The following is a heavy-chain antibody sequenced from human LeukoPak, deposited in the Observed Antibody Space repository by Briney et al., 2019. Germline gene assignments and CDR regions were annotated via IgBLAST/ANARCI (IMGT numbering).Heavy chain of an antibody. CDR3: AKDQFSSGFEYFQH. Sequence: GGSLRLSCAASGYTFSSYGMHWVRQAPGKGLECVAVISYDGSNKYYADSVKGRFTISRDNSKNTLYLQMNSLRPEDTAVYYCAKDQFSSGFEYFQHWGQGTLVTVSS. D-gene: IGHD6-19*01. J-gene: IGHJ1*01. CDR2: ISYDGSNK. V-gene: IGHV3-30*18. CDR1: GYTFSSYG.